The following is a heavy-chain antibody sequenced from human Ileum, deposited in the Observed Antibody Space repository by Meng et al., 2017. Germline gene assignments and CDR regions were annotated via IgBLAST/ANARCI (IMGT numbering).Heavy chain of an antibody. V-gene: IGHV4-4*02. D-gene: IGHD2-15*01. J-gene: IGHJ4*02. Sequence: GPGLVNLSGTLSLPCTASGGPISSSFYWSLVRQSPGKGLEWIGQIYLAGSPNYNPSLESRVTISVDKSKNQFSLRLTSVTAADTAIFYCVRHGGKYFDSWGQGTLVTVSS. CDR3: VRHGGKYFDS. CDR1: GGPISSSFY. CDR2: IYLAGSP.